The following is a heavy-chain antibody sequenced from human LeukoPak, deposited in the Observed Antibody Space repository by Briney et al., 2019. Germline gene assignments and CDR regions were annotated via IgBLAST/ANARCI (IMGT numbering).Heavy chain of an antibody. J-gene: IGHJ4*02. CDR3: AKVRGYSYGPFDY. D-gene: IGHD5-18*01. CDR2: MKRDGSEI. Sequence: GGSLRLSCSASGFTFSTYWMSWVRQAPGKGLEWVANMKRDGSEIYYVDSVKGRFTISRDNAKNSLYLQMNSLRTEDTALYYCAKVRGYSYGPFDYWGQGNLVTVSS. CDR1: GFTFSTYW. V-gene: IGHV3-7*03.